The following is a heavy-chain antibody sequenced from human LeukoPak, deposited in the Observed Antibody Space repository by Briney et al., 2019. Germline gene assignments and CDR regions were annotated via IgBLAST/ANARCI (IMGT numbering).Heavy chain of an antibody. J-gene: IGHJ4*02. D-gene: IGHD6-19*01. CDR3: ARAQCLVTASFDY. Sequence: PGGSLRLSCAPSGFTLSSYAMDWVRQPPGKGLEWVSAVSGSGGNTYYTDSVKDRFTISRDNAKNILLLQMSSLTAEDTALDYCARAQCLVTASFDYWGQGTLVTVSS. CDR2: VSGSGGNT. CDR1: GFTLSSYA. V-gene: IGHV3-23*01.